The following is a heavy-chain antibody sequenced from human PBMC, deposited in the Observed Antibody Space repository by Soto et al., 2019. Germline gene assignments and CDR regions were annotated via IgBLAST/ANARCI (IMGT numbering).Heavy chain of an antibody. J-gene: IGHJ4*02. CDR1: GFSLSTTGVC. CDR3: AHSHDYDSPGEYFDY. Sequence: QITLKESGPTLVKPTQTLTLTCTFSGFSLSTTGVCVGWIRQPPGKAREWLALIYWDDDKRYSQSLKSELTTTKDPSKNQVVLTMTNMDPVATATYFSAHSHDYDSPGEYFDYRGQEPLVTVSS. V-gene: IGHV2-5*02. CDR2: IYWDDDK. D-gene: IGHD3-16*01.